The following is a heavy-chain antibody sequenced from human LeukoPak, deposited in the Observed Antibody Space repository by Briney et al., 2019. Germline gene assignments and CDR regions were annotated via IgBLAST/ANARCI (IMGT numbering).Heavy chain of an antibody. J-gene: IGHJ4*02. D-gene: IGHD3-22*01. CDR1: GGSISGYY. CDR3: ARGQTVLDSRPGYFDY. Sequence: PSETLSLTCSVSGGSISGYYWSWIRQPAGKGLEWIGRIYPSGSPNYNPSLKSRVSMSVDTSKNQFSLILTSVTAADTAVYYCARGQTVLDSRPGYFDYWGQGTLVTVSS. CDR2: IYPSGSP. V-gene: IGHV4-4*07.